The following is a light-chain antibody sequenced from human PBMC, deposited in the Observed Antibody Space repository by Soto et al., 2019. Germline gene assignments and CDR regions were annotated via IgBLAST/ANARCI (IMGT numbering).Light chain of an antibody. J-gene: IGKJ2*01. CDR3: QQYGSSQYT. V-gene: IGKV3-20*01. CDR2: GAT. Sequence: EIVLTQSPGTLSLFPGERATLSCRASQSVSGNYLNWYQPKTGQAPRLLIYGATSSATGIPDRFSGSGSVTDFTLTISRLAPEDFAVYYCQQYGSSQYTFGQGAKLEIK. CDR1: QSVSGNY.